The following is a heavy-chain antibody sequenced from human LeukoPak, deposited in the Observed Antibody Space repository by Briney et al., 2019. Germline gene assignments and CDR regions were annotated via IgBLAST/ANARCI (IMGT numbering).Heavy chain of an antibody. V-gene: IGHV3-23*01. CDR1: GFTFSSYA. J-gene: IGHJ4*02. CDR2: ISGSGGST. Sequence: GGSLRLSCAASGFTFSSYAMSWVRQAPGEGLEWVPAISGSGGSTYYADSVKGRFTISRDNSKNTLYLQMNSLRAEDTAVYYCAKDQGGSSSWYSKLDYWGQGTLVTVSS. CDR3: AKDQGGSSSWYSKLDY. D-gene: IGHD6-13*01.